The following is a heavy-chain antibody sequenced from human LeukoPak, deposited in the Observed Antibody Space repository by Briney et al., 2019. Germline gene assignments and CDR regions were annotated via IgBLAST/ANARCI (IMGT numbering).Heavy chain of an antibody. Sequence: ASVKVSCKASGYTFTSYAMHWVRQAPGQRLEWMGWSNAGNGNTKYSQEFQGRVTITRDTSASTAYMELSSLRSEDTAVYYCAANCGGDCYSGWFDPWGQGTLVTVSS. J-gene: IGHJ5*02. D-gene: IGHD2-21*02. V-gene: IGHV1-3*02. CDR3: AANCGGDCYSGWFDP. CDR1: GYTFTSYA. CDR2: SNAGNGNT.